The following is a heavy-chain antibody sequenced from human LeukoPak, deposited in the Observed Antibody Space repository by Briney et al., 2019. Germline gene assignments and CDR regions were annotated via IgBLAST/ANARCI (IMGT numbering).Heavy chain of an antibody. J-gene: IGHJ4*02. D-gene: IGHD5-24*01. Sequence: ASVKVSCKASGYTFTSYAIHWVRQAPGQGLEWMGWITPSGGTNYPQKFQGRVTITWDTSITTAYMDLSRLTSDDTAVYYCARDRYGDGFAHLDYWGQGALVTVSS. CDR2: ITPSGGT. CDR3: ARDRYGDGFAHLDY. CDR1: GYTFTSYA. V-gene: IGHV1-2*02.